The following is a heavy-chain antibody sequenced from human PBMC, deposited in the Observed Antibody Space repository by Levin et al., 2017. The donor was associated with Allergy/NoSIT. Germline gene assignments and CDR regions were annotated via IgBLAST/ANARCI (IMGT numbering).Heavy chain of an antibody. CDR2: IYYSGST. V-gene: IGHV4-39*01. J-gene: IGHJ4*02. D-gene: IGHD6-19*01. CDR3: ASSYSSGRRAIDY. Sequence: GSLRLSCTVSGGSISSSSYYWGWIRQPPGKGLEWIGSIYYSGSTYYNPSLKSRVTISVDTSKNRFSLTLSSVTAADTAVYYCASSYSSGRRAIDYWGQGTLVTVSS. CDR1: GGSISSSSYY.